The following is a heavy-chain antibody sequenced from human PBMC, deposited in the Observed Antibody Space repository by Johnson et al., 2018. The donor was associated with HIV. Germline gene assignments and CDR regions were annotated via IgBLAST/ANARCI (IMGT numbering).Heavy chain of an antibody. J-gene: IGHJ3*02. CDR3: AKESGGSGSYYIGDMGDAFDI. Sequence: VQLVESGGGVVQPGRSLRLSCAASGFTFSSYAMHWVRQAPGKGLEWVANIKQDGSEKYYVDSVKGRFTISRDNSENTVYLQMNSLRAEDTAVYFCAKESGGSGSYYIGDMGDAFDIWGQGTLVTVSS. V-gene: IGHV3-7*01. CDR1: GFTFSSYA. D-gene: IGHD3-10*01. CDR2: IKQDGSEK.